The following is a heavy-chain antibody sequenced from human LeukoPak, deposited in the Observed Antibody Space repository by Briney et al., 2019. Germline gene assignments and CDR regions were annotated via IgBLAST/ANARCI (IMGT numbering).Heavy chain of an antibody. CDR1: GFTFSSYA. CDR2: ISWNSGSI. J-gene: IGHJ4*02. CDR3: AKSLNAAGNLPFFDY. Sequence: GGSLRLSCAASGFTFSSYAMSWVRQAPGKGLEWVSGISWNSGSIGYADSVKGRFTISRDNAKNSLYLQMNSLRAEDTALYYCAKSLNAAGNLPFFDYWGQGTLVTVSS. V-gene: IGHV3-9*01. D-gene: IGHD6-13*01.